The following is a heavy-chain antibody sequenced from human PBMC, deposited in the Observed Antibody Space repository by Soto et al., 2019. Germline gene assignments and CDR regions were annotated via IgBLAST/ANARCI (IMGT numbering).Heavy chain of an antibody. J-gene: IGHJ6*02. CDR2: ISYDGSNK. Sequence: GGSLRLSCAASGFTFSSYGMHWVRQAPGEGLEWVAVISYDGSNKYYADSVKGRFTISRDNSKNTLYLQMNSLRAEDTAVYYCAKDRAYTAMVYYYYYGMDVWGQGTRSPSP. CDR1: GFTFSSYG. D-gene: IGHD5-18*01. CDR3: AKDRAYTAMVYYYYYGMDV. V-gene: IGHV3-30*18.